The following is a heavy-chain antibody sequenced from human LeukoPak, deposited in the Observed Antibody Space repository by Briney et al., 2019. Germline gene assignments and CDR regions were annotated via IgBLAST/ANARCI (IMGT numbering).Heavy chain of an antibody. V-gene: IGHV1-2*02. D-gene: IGHD2-15*01. CDR2: INPISGGR. CDR3: ARDAGYCTGGSCWYFDH. CDR1: GYTFTGYY. Sequence: ASVKVSCKASGYTFTGYYMHWVRQAPGQGLEWMGWINPISGGRNYAQKFQGRVTMSRDTSITTAYMELSRLRSDDTAVYYCARDAGYCTGGSCWYFDHWGQGTLVTVSS. J-gene: IGHJ4*02.